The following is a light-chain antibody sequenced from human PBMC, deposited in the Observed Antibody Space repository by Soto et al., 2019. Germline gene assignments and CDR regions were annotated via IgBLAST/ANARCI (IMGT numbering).Light chain of an antibody. CDR3: QSYDSSLSGYV. CDR2: GNS. CDR1: SSNIGAGYD. Sequence: QSVLTQPPSVSGAPGQRVTISCTGSSSNIGAGYDVHWYQQLPGTAPKLLIYGNSNRPSGVPDRFSGSKSGTSASLAITGLQDEDEADYYCQSYDSSLSGYVFGTGTQLTVL. V-gene: IGLV1-40*01. J-gene: IGLJ1*01.